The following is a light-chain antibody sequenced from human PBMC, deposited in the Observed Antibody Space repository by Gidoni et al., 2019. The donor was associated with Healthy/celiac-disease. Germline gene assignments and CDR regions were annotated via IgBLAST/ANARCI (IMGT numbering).Light chain of an antibody. J-gene: IGKJ1*01. CDR2: AAS. V-gene: IGKV1-39*01. Sequence: DSQMTQSPSSLSASVGDRVTITCRASQSISSYLNWYQQKPGKAPKLLIYAASSLQRGVPSRFSGSGSGTDFTLTICSLQPEDFATYYCKQSYSTPRTFGQGTKVEIK. CDR3: KQSYSTPRT. CDR1: QSISSY.